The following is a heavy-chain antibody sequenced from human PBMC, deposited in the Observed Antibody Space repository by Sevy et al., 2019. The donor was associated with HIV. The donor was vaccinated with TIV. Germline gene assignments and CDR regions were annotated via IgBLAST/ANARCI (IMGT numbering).Heavy chain of an antibody. CDR3: ARDHVKDGDLGDYYYFAMDV. CDR1: GFTFSDYY. V-gene: IGHV3-11*01. J-gene: IGHJ6*02. CDR2: IDGNGDTI. D-gene: IGHD4-17*01. Sequence: GGSLRLSCAASGFTFSDYYMSWIRQAPGKGPQWISYIDGNGDTIYYADSLKGRFTISRDNDKNSLYLQMNSLRAEDTAVYYCARDHVKDGDLGDYYYFAMDVWGQGTTVTVSS.